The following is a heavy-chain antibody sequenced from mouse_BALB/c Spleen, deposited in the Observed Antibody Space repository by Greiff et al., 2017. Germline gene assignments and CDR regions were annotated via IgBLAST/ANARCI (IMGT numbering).Heavy chain of an antibody. CDR3: ARQAKLVRYAMDY. D-gene: IGHD1-1*01. J-gene: IGHJ4*01. Sequence: QVHVKQSGAELARPGASVKLSCKASGYTFTDYYINWVKQRTGQGLEWIGEIYPGSGNTYYNEKFKGKATLTADKSSSTAYMQLSSLTSEDSAVYFCARQAKLVRYAMDYWGQGTSVTVSS. V-gene: IGHV1-77*01. CDR1: GYTFTDYY. CDR2: IYPGSGNT.